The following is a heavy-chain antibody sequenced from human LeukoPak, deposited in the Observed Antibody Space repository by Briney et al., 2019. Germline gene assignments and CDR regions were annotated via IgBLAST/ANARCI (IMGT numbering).Heavy chain of an antibody. V-gene: IGHV3-21*01. Sequence: GGSLRLSCAASGFTFSRYSMNWVRQAPGKGLEWVSSISSSSSHIYYADSVKGRFTISRDNAKNSLYLQMNSLRAEDTAVYYCARSIAVAGKYNFDYWGQGTLVTVSS. J-gene: IGHJ4*02. CDR3: ARSIAVAGKYNFDY. D-gene: IGHD6-19*01. CDR1: GFTFSRYS. CDR2: ISSSSSHI.